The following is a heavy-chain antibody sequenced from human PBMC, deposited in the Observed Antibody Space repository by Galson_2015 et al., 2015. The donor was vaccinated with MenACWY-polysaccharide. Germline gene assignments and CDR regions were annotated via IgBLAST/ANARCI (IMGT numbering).Heavy chain of an antibody. J-gene: IGHJ5*02. V-gene: IGHV3-7*01. CDR2: INKEGTET. D-gene: IGHD5-18*01. CDR1: GFSFSSYW. Sequence: SLRLSCAASGFSFSSYWMTWVRQAPGQGLQWVANINKEGTETYYADSVKGRFTISRDNAKSLVYLQMNSLSAEDTAMYYCVRTSRGYGFIHNRWLQGALVAVSS. CDR3: VRTSRGYGFIHNR.